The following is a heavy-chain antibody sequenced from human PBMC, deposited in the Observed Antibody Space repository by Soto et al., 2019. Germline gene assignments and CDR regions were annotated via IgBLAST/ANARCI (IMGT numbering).Heavy chain of an antibody. V-gene: IGHV3-30*18. D-gene: IGHD5-18*01. CDR2: ISYDGSNK. Sequence: QVQLVESGGGVVQPGRSLRLSCAASGFTFSTYGMHWVRQAPGKGLEWVAVISYDGSNKHYADSVKGRFTISRDNSKNTLYLQMNSLRAEDTAVYYCAKDAVSGYSYGYFDYWGQGTLVTVSS. CDR3: AKDAVSGYSYGYFDY. J-gene: IGHJ4*02. CDR1: GFTFSTYG.